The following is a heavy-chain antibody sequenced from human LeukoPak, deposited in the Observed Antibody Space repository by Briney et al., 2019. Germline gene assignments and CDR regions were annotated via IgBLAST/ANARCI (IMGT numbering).Heavy chain of an antibody. Sequence: GGSLRLSCAASGFTFSSYEMNWVRQAPGKGLEGVSYISSSGSTIYYADSVKGRFTISRDNAKNSLYLQMNSLRAEDTAVYYCGRDGYNFRAAIDYWGQGTLVTVSS. CDR2: ISSSGSTI. D-gene: IGHD5-24*01. CDR3: GRDGYNFRAAIDY. V-gene: IGHV3-48*03. J-gene: IGHJ4*02. CDR1: GFTFSSYE.